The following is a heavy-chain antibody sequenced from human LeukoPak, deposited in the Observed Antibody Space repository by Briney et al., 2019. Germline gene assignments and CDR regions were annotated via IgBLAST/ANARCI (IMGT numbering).Heavy chain of an antibody. CDR3: ARAVGYSYYMDV. Sequence: ASVKVSCKASGYTFTGYYLHWVRQAPGQGLEWMGLINTNSGGTNYAQKFQGRVTMTTDTSISTAYMELSRLRSDDTAIYYCARAVGYSYYMDVWGNETTVTVSS. V-gene: IGHV1-2*02. CDR2: INTNSGGT. CDR1: GYTFTGYY. D-gene: IGHD5-18*01. J-gene: IGHJ6*03.